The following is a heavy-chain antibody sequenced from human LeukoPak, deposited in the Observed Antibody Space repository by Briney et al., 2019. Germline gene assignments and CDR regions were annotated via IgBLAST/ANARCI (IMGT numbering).Heavy chain of an antibody. CDR3: AKVDDYYGSGSYLVDS. J-gene: IGHJ4*02. CDR2: IRYDGSKK. V-gene: IGHV3-30*02. CDR1: GSTFSSNG. D-gene: IGHD3-10*01. Sequence: SGGSLRLSCAASGSTFSSNGMHWVRQAPGKGLDWVAFIRYDGSKKFYADSVKGRFTISRDNSKNTLDLQMNSLRTDDTAVYYCAKVDDYYGSGSYLVDSWGQGTLVTVSS.